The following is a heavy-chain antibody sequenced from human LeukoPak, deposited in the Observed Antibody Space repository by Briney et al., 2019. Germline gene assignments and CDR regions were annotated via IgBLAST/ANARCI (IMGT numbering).Heavy chain of an antibody. CDR2: INHSGRT. J-gene: IGHJ4*02. Sequence: PSETLSLTCAVYGGSFSGYYWSWIRQPPGKGLEWIGEINHSGRTNYNPSLKSRVTISVDTSKNQFSLKLSSVTAADTAVYYCARLRGGPTKATTMIVAPFDYWGQGTLVTVSS. V-gene: IGHV4-34*01. D-gene: IGHD3-22*01. CDR3: ARLRGGPTKATTMIVAPFDY. CDR1: GGSFSGYY.